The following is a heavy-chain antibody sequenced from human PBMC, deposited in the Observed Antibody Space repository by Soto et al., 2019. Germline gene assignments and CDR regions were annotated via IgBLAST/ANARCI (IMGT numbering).Heavy chain of an antibody. Sequence: QVQLVQSGAELKKPGSSVKVSCKASGDTFSGYPINWVRQAPGEGLEWMGRIIPVFGTTNDAQRFEGRVTFTADESTNTAYIELRGLLSEDTAVYYCARAGGFGELKYWGPGTLVTVSS. CDR1: GDTFSGYP. D-gene: IGHD3-10*01. V-gene: IGHV1-69*18. J-gene: IGHJ4*02. CDR3: ARAGGFGELKY. CDR2: IIPVFGTT.